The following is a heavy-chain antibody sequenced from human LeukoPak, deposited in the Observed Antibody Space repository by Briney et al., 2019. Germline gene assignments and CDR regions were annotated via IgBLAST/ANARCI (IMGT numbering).Heavy chain of an antibody. CDR1: GGYFSGYY. D-gene: IGHD2-21*01. V-gene: IGHV4-34*01. J-gene: IGHJ4*02. CDR3: AGYYGGY. Sequence: SETLSLTCAVYGGYFSGYYWSWIRQPPGKGLEWIGEINHSGSTNYNPSLKSRVTISVDTSKNQFSLKLSSVTAADTAVYYCAGYYGGYWGQGTLVTVSS. CDR2: INHSGST.